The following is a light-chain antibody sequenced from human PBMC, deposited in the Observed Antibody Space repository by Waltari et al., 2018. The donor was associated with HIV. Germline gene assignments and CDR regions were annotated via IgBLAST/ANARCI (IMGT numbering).Light chain of an antibody. CDR3: LQTYTDPRT. J-gene: IGKJ1*01. V-gene: IGKV1-39*01. Sequence: DTEMTQSPSSMSASVGDRATITCRASDPISNHLSWYTQTPGKAPKLLIYGASSLHSGAPSRFSGSQSGTDFALTISGLQPEDSASYYCLQTYTDPRTFGQGTKVEVK. CDR1: DPISNH. CDR2: GAS.